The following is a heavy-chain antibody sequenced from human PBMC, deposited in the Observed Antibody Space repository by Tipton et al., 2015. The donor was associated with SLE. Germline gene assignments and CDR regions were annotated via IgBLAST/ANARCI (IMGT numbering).Heavy chain of an antibody. Sequence: SGFTFSSYGMHWVRQAPGKGLEWVAFKTYDGSNKYYGDSVKGRFTISRDNSKNTLYLQMNSLRAEDTAVYYCAKEAVGGYPAFDIWGQGTLVTVSS. CDR1: GFTFSSYG. CDR3: AKEAVGGYPAFDI. V-gene: IGHV3-30*02. CDR2: KTYDGSNK. D-gene: IGHD1-1*01. J-gene: IGHJ3*02.